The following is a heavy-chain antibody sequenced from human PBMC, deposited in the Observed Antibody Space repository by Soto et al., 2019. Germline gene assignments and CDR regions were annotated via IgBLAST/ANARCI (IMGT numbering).Heavy chain of an antibody. J-gene: IGHJ4*02. CDR2: IDPSDSYT. CDR1: GYSFTSYW. D-gene: IGHD3-22*01. CDR3: ARQGPYYDSSGYDYFDY. Sequence: GESLKISCKGSGYSFTSYWISWVRQMPGKGLEWMGMIDPSDSYTNYSPSFQGHVTISADKSISTAYLQWSSLKASDTAMYYCARQGPYYDSSGYDYFDYWGQGTLVTVSS. V-gene: IGHV5-10-1*01.